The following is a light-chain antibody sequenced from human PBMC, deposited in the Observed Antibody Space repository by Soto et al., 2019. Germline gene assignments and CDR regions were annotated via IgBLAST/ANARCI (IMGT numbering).Light chain of an antibody. Sequence: DIQMTQSPSSLSASVGDRVTVTCRARQGISTYLNWYLQKPGTVPKLLIYATSNLQSGVPSRFRGRGFGTDFTLTISSLQPEDFATYYCQQSFTTPSFGQGTRLEI. CDR1: QGISTY. CDR2: ATS. V-gene: IGKV1-39*01. J-gene: IGKJ5*01. CDR3: QQSFTTPS.